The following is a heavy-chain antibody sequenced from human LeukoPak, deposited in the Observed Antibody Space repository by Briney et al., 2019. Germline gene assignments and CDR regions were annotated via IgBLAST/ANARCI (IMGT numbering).Heavy chain of an antibody. CDR3: ARGQGAKYYDILTGYYSHYYYYYMDV. J-gene: IGHJ6*03. D-gene: IGHD3-9*01. CDR1: GGSFSGYH. CDR2: INHSGST. Sequence: SETLSLTCAVYGGSFSGYHWSWIRQPPGKGLEWIGEINHSGSTNYNPSLKSRVTISVDTSKNQFSLKLSSVTAADTAVYYCARGQGAKYYDILTGYYSHYYYYYMDVWGKGTTVTVSS. V-gene: IGHV4-34*01.